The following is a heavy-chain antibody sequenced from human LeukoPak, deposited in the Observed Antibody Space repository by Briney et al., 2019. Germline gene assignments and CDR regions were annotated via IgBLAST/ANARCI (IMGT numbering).Heavy chain of an antibody. CDR3: ARPPTSGYDSSGRLTYDP. CDR2: IKQDGSEK. V-gene: IGHV3-7*01. D-gene: IGHD3-22*01. CDR1: GFTFSSYW. Sequence: GGSLRLSCAASGFTFSSYWMSWVRQAPGKGLEWVANIKQDGSEKYYVDSVKGRFTISRDNAKNSLYLQMNSLRAEDTAVYYCARPPTSGYDSSGRLTYDPWGQGTLVTVSS. J-gene: IGHJ5*02.